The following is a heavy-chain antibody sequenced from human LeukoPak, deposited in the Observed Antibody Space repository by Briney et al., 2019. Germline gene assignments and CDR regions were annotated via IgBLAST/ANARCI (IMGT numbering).Heavy chain of an antibody. CDR1: GGSISSYY. CDR2: IYTSGST. D-gene: IGHD1-1*01. J-gene: IGHJ4*02. V-gene: IGHV4-4*07. CDR3: ARDQLARGSPTLEEEYYFDY. Sequence: SETLSLTCTVSGGSISSYYWSWIRQPAGPGLEWIGRIYTSGSTNYNPSLKRRVTMSVDTSKNQFSLKLSSVTAAYTAVYYCARDQLARGSPTLEEEYYFDYWGQGTLVTVSS.